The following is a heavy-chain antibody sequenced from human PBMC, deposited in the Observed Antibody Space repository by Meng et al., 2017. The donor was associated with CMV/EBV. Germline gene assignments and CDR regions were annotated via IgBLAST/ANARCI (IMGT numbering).Heavy chain of an antibody. V-gene: IGHV1-46*01. CDR1: GYTFTSYY. Sequence: ASVKVSCKASGYTFTSYYMHWLRQAPGQGLEWMGIINPSGGSTSYAQKFQGRVTMTRDTSTSTVYMELRSLRSKDTAVYYRARDFFSLEWLQYPPAPNWFDPWGQGTLVTVSS. J-gene: IGHJ5*02. CDR3: ARDFFSLEWLQYPPAPNWFDP. CDR2: INPSGGST. D-gene: IGHD3-3*01.